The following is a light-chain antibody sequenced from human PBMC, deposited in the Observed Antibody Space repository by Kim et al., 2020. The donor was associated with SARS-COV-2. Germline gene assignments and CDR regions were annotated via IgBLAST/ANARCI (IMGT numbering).Light chain of an antibody. J-gene: IGKJ1*01. CDR2: AAT. Sequence: SVSVGDRVSITCRASQEINNWLAWYQQRPGKAPRLLMFAATSLQSGVPSRFSGSASGTNFTLTITSLQPEDFATYYCQQANSFPRTFGQGTKV. CDR1: QEINNW. CDR3: QQANSFPRT. V-gene: IGKV1-12*01.